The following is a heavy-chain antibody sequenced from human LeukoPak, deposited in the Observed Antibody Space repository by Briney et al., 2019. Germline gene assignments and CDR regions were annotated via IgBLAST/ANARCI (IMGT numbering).Heavy chain of an antibody. D-gene: IGHD2-2*01. V-gene: IGHV3-30*02. CDR1: GFTFSSYV. J-gene: IGHJ4*02. CDR3: GKSDRVVPAAIFCYFDY. CDR2: IRYDGSNK. Sequence: GGSLRLSCAASGFTFSSYVMHWVRQAPGKGLEWVAFIRYDGSNKYYADSVKGRFTISRDNSKNTLYLQMNSLRAEDTAVYYCGKSDRVVPAAIFCYFDYWGQGSLVTVSS.